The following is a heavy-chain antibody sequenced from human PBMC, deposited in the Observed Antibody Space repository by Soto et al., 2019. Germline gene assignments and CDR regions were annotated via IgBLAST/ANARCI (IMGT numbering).Heavy chain of an antibody. V-gene: IGHV4-30-4*01. J-gene: IGHJ6*02. D-gene: IGHD5-18*01. CDR1: GVSISSGGYF. CDR2: IYYSGST. CDR3: AGEGDTAMGMDV. Sequence: PSETLSLTCTVSGVSISSGGYFWTWIRQPPGKGLEWIGYIYYSGSTFYHPSLKSRVTISRDTSKNYFSLKLSSVTAADTAVYYCAGEGDTAMGMDVWGQGTTVTVSS.